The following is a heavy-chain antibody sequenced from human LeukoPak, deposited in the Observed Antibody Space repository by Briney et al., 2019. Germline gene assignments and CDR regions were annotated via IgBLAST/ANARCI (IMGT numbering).Heavy chain of an antibody. CDR1: GYSFNSYG. J-gene: IGHJ5*02. CDR2: IDGSSRSI. Sequence: PGGSLRPSCAASGYSFNSYGMNWVRQAPGKGLEWVSYIDGSSRSIYYADSVKGRFTVSRDNAKNSLFLQMNSLRDEDTAVYFCARKIALWGQGTLVTVSS. CDR3: ARKIAL. V-gene: IGHV3-48*02.